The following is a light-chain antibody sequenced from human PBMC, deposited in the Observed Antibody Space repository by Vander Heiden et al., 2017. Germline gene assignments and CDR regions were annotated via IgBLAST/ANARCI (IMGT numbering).Light chain of an antibody. J-gene: IGLJ3*02. CDR2: DVS. CDR3: SSYTSSSTSWV. Sequence: QSALTQPASVSGSPGQSITLSCTGTSSDVGGYNYVSWYQQHPGKAPKLMIYDVSNRPSGVSNRFSGSKSGNTASLTISGLQAEDEADYYCSSYTSSSTSWVFGGGTKLTGL. CDR1: SSDVGGYNY. V-gene: IGLV2-14*01.